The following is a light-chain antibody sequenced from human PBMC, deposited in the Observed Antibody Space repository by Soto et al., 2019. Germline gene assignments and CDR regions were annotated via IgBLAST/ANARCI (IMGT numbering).Light chain of an antibody. CDR3: QQYNNCPGT. Sequence: EMVMTQSPATLSVSPGERATLSCRASQSVSSILAWYQQKPGQAPRLLIYGASTRATGIPARFSGSGSGTEFTLAISGLQSEDFAVYYCQQYNNCPGTFGQGTKVDI. CDR1: QSVSSI. V-gene: IGKV3-15*01. J-gene: IGKJ1*01. CDR2: GAS.